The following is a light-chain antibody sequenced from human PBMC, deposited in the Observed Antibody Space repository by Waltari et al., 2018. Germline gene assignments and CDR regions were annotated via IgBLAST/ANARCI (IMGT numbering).Light chain of an antibody. Sequence: DIVMTQSPDSLAVSLGERATINCNSSQSVLYSSDNKNYLAWYQQKPGQPPKLLIYWASTRESGVPDRFSGSGSGTDFTLTISSLQAEDVAGYYCQQYYSTPPTFGGGTKVEIK. V-gene: IGKV4-1*01. J-gene: IGKJ4*01. CDR3: QQYYSTPPT. CDR1: QSVLYSSDNKNY. CDR2: WAS.